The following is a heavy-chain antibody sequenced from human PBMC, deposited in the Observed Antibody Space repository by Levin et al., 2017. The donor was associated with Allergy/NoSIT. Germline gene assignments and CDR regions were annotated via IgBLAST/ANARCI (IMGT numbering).Heavy chain of an antibody. CDR1: GYSFTDYF. Sequence: PSASVKVSCKASGYSFTDYFMHWIRQAPGQGLEWMGWINPSSGATKNAQKFQGRVTMTRDTSITTAYMELTSLTSDDTAIYYCSRTTWGGFHHCDSWGQGTLVAVAS. J-gene: IGHJ4*02. V-gene: IGHV1-2*02. CDR3: SRTTWGGFHHCDS. D-gene: IGHD3-16*01. CDR2: INPSSGAT.